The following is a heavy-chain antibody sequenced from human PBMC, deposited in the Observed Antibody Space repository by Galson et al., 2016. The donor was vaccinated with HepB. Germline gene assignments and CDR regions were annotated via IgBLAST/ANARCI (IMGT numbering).Heavy chain of an antibody. CDR3: SRGLEYSYGFFDF. J-gene: IGHJ4*02. Sequence: SVKVSCKASGYTFTNYYMHWVRQAPGQGLEWMGIINPTDGSTNYAQNLQGRVTMTRDTSTSTVYMELSSLRSEDTAIYYWSRGLEYSYGFFDFWGQGTLVTVSS. V-gene: IGHV1-46*01. CDR2: INPTDGST. D-gene: IGHD5-18*01. CDR1: GYTFTNYY.